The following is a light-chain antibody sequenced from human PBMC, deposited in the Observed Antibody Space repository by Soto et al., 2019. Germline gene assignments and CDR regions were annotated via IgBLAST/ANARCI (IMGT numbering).Light chain of an antibody. CDR3: QQYKSWKT. CDR1: QSVSSR. CDR2: GAS. Sequence: EIVMTQSPATLSVSPGERVTLSCRASQSVSSRLAWYQQKPGQAPRLLISGASTRATGIPVRFSGSGSGTEFTLTISSLQSEDVAVYYCQQYKSWKTFGQGTKVDI. J-gene: IGKJ1*01. V-gene: IGKV3-15*01.